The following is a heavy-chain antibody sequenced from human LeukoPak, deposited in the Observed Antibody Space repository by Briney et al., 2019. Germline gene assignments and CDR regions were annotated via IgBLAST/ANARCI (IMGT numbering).Heavy chain of an antibody. J-gene: IGHJ3*02. Sequence: PSETLSLTCTVSGYSISSGYYWGWIRQPPGKGLEWIGSIYHSGSTYYNPSLKRRVTISVDTSKNQFSLKLSSVTSADTSVYYXXXXXXXTMIVVGDAFDIWGQGTMVTVSS. D-gene: IGHD3-22*01. CDR3: XXXXXXTMIVVGDAFDI. V-gene: IGHV4-38-2*02. CDR1: GYSISSGYY. CDR2: IYHSGST.